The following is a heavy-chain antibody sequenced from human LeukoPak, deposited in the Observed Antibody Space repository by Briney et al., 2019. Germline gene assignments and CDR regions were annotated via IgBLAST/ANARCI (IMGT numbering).Heavy chain of an antibody. Sequence: SETLSLTCTVSGDSISSSDYYWGWIRQPPGKGLEWIGSIYHGGSTYYNPSLKSRVTISVDTSKNQFSLKLSSVTAADTAVYYCTRLYYYGDYARDYWGQGTLVTVSS. CDR2: IYHGGST. D-gene: IGHD4-17*01. CDR3: TRLYYYGDYARDY. V-gene: IGHV4-39*01. J-gene: IGHJ4*02. CDR1: GDSISSSDYY.